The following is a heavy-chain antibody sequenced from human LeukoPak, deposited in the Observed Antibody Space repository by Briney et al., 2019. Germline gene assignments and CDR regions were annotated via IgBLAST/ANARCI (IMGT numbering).Heavy chain of an antibody. CDR2: IIPMFGST. J-gene: IGHJ1*01. D-gene: IGHD4-23*01. CDR3: ARGDSVPLGGGNLLRVLYFND. Sequence: SVKVSCKASGGSFTNCPFHWVRQAPGQGLEWMGGIIPMFGSTDYAQKFQGRLTITADESTTTAYLELSSLRSEDTAVYYCARGDSVPLGGGNLLRVLYFNDWGQGTLVAVSS. CDR1: GGSFTNCP. V-gene: IGHV1-69*01.